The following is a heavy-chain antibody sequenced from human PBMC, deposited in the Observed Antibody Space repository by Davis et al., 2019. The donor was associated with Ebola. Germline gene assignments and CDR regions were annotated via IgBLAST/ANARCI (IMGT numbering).Heavy chain of an antibody. J-gene: IGHJ2*01. Sequence: PGGSLRLSCAASGFTFSSYAMSWVRQAPGKGLEWVSAISGSGGSTYYADSVKGRFTISRDNFKNTLYLQMNSLRAEDTAVYYCARDEAIAVAGSPNWYFDLWGRGTLVPVSS. CDR2: ISGSGGST. V-gene: IGHV3-23*01. D-gene: IGHD6-19*01. CDR3: ARDEAIAVAGSPNWYFDL. CDR1: GFTFSSYA.